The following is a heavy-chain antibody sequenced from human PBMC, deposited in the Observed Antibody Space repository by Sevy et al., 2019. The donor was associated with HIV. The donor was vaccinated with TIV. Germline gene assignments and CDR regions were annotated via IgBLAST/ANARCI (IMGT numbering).Heavy chain of an antibody. D-gene: IGHD3-10*01. Sequence: GGSLRLSCAASGFTFSSYAMSWVRQAPGKGLEWVSAISGSGGSTYYADSVKGRFTISRDNSKNTLYLQMNSLRAEDTAVYYCAKDCSGVRGEYYFDYWGQGTLVTVSS. CDR3: AKDCSGVRGEYYFDY. CDR1: GFTFSSYA. V-gene: IGHV3-23*01. J-gene: IGHJ4*02. CDR2: ISGSGGST.